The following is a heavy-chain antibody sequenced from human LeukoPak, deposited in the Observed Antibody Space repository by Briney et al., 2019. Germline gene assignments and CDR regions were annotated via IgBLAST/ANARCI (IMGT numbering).Heavy chain of an antibody. CDR1: GFTFSNYG. CDR2: IRYDGSNK. D-gene: IGHD3-22*01. Sequence: GGSLRLSCTASGFTFSNYGMHWVRPAPGKGLEWVAFIRYDGSNKYYAASVKGRFTISRDNSKNTLYLQLNSLRAEETAVYYCAKEKKYYYDSTGYPGYDYWGQGTLVTVSS. CDR3: AKEKKYYYDSTGYPGYDY. J-gene: IGHJ4*02. V-gene: IGHV3-30*02.